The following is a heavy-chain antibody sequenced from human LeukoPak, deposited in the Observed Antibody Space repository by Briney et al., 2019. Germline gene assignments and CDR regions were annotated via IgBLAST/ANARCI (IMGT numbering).Heavy chain of an antibody. D-gene: IGHD3-10*01. CDR2: ISSSGVTI. Sequence: GGSLRLSCAASGFTFSNYSMNWVRQAPGKGLEWVSYISSSGVTIYYADSVKGRFTISRDNSKNTLYLQMNSLRAEDTAVYYCAKVVRSYGDYFDYWGQGTLVTVSS. CDR3: AKVVRSYGDYFDY. V-gene: IGHV3-48*01. CDR1: GFTFSNYS. J-gene: IGHJ4*02.